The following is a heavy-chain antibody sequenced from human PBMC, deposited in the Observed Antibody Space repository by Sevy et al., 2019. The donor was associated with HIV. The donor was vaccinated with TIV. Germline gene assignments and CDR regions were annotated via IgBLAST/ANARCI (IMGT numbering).Heavy chain of an antibody. CDR1: GFTFSSYA. CDR3: ANSGELLFLY. Sequence: LSLTCAASGFTFSSYAMSWVRQAPGKGLEWVSAISGSGGSTYYADSVKGRFTISRDNSKNTLYLQMNSLRAEDTAVYYCANSGELLFLYWGQGTLVTVSS. CDR2: ISGSGGST. J-gene: IGHJ4*02. V-gene: IGHV3-23*01. D-gene: IGHD3-10*01.